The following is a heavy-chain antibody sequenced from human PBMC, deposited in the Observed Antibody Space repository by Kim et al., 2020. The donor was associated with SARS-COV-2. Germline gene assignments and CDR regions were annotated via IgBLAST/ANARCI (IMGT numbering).Heavy chain of an antibody. Sequence: ASVKVSCKASGYTFTSYDINWVRQATGQGLEWMGWMNPNSGNTGYAQKFQGRVTMTRNTSISTAYMELSSLRSEDTAVYYCARVGYCSSTSCYLWGGISSYYYYGMDVWGQGTTVTVSS. CDR2: MNPNSGNT. CDR1: GYTFTSYD. J-gene: IGHJ6*02. CDR3: ARVGYCSSTSCYLWGGISSYYYYGMDV. V-gene: IGHV1-8*01. D-gene: IGHD2-2*01.